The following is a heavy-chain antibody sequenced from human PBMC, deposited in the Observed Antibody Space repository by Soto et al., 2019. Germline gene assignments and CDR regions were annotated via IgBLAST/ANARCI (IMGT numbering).Heavy chain of an antibody. Sequence: PGGSLRLSCAASGFTFSSYSMNWVRQAPGKGLEWVSSISSSSSYIYYADSVKGRFTISRDNAKNSLYLQMNSLRAEDTAVYYIARGYYYDSSGYHDGGYWGQGTLVTVSS. V-gene: IGHV3-21*01. D-gene: IGHD3-22*01. CDR2: ISSSSSYI. CDR3: ARGYYYDSSGYHDGGY. CDR1: GFTFSSYS. J-gene: IGHJ4*02.